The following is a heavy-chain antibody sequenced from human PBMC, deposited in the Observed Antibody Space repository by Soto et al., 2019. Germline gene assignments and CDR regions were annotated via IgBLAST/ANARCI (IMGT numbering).Heavy chain of an antibody. CDR3: ARLGGWSGGSSGMDV. J-gene: IGHJ6*02. CDR1: GLIFSDYH. CDR2: IRRKANSYTT. Sequence: ESGGGLVQPGGSLRLSCAASGLIFSDYHMDWVRQAPGKGLEWVGRIRRKANSYTTEYAASVKGRFTISRDNSKNSLYLQMHRLKSEDTAVYYCARLGGWSGGSSGMDVWGQGTTVTVSS. V-gene: IGHV3-72*01. D-gene: IGHD6-19*01.